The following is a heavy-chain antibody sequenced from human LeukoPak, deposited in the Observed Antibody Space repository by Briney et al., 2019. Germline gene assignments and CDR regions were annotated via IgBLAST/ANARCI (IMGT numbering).Heavy chain of an antibody. J-gene: IGHJ6*03. Sequence: ASVKVSCKASGYTFTSYYMHWVRQAPGQGLEWMGIINPSGGSTSYAQKFQGRVTMTRDTSTSTVYMELSSLRSEDTAVYYCARDPTRDNYYYYHMDVWGKGTTVTVSS. V-gene: IGHV1-46*01. CDR3: ARDPTRDNYYYYHMDV. CDR2: INPSGGST. CDR1: GYTFTSYY. D-gene: IGHD2-2*01.